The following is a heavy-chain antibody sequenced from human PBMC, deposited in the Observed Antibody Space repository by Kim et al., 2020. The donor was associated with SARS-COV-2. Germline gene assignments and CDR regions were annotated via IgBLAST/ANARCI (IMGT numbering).Heavy chain of an antibody. J-gene: IGHJ5*02. CDR1: GGSVSSGSYY. V-gene: IGHV4-61*01. CDR3: ARDRSWYYGSGSQSNWFDP. CDR2: IYYSGST. D-gene: IGHD3-10*01. Sequence: SETLSLTCTVSGGSVSSGSYYWSWIRQPPGKGLEWIGYIYYSGSTNYNPSLKSRVTISVDTSKNQFSLKLSSVTAADTAVYYCARDRSWYYGSGSQSNWFDPWGQGTLVTVSS.